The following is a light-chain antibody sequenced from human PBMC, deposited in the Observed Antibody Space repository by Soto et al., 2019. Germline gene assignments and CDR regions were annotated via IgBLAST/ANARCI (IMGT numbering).Light chain of an antibody. V-gene: IGLV1-40*01. J-gene: IGLJ2*01. Sequence: QSVLTQPPPVSGAPGQRVTISCTGSSSNIGAGYDVHWYQQLPGTAPKLLMYGNSNRPSGVPDRFSGSKSGTSASLAITKLQAEDEADYYCQSYDSSLSVVFGGGTKVTVL. CDR1: SSNIGAGYD. CDR2: GNS. CDR3: QSYDSSLSVV.